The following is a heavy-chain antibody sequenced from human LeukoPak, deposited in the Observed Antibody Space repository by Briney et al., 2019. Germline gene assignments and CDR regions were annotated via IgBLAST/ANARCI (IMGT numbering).Heavy chain of an antibody. Sequence: SETLSLTCTVSGGSISSYHWSWIRQPPGKGLEWIGYIYYSGSTNYNPSLKSRVTISVDTSKNQFSLKLSSVTAADTAVYYCARGTYCSSTSCYTSCFDYWGQGTLVTVSS. CDR3: ARGTYCSSTSCYTSCFDY. D-gene: IGHD2-2*02. CDR2: IYYSGST. V-gene: IGHV4-59*01. CDR1: GGSISSYH. J-gene: IGHJ4*02.